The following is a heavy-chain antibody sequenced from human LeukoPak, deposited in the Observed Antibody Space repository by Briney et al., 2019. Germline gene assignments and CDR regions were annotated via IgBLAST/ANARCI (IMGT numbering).Heavy chain of an antibody. J-gene: IGHJ1*01. CDR3: ARDSSEFRSLIPH. D-gene: IGHD2-21*01. Sequence: ASVKVSCKASGGTFSSYAISWVRQAPGRGLEWMGGIIPMFGTAKYAQKFQGRVTITADESTSTAYMELRSLRSEDTAVYYCARDSSEFRSLIPHWGQGNLVTVSS. CDR2: IIPMFGTA. CDR1: GGTFSSYA. V-gene: IGHV1-69*01.